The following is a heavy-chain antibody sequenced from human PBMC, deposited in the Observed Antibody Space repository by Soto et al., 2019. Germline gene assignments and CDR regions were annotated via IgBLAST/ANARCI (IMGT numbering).Heavy chain of an antibody. V-gene: IGHV1-69*01. CDR3: ARDGYSYGYGTYYYYYGMDV. CDR1: GGTFSSYA. CDR2: IIPIFGTA. D-gene: IGHD5-18*01. Sequence: QVQLVQSGAEVKKPGSSVKVSCKASGGTFSSYAISWVRQAPGQGLEWMGGIIPIFGTANYAQKFQGRVTITGDESTSTAYMELSSLRSEDTAVYYCARDGYSYGYGTYYYYYGMDVWGQGTTVTVSS. J-gene: IGHJ6*02.